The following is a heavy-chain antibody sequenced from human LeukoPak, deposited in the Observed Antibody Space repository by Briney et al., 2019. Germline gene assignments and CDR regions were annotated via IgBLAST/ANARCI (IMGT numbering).Heavy chain of an antibody. V-gene: IGHV4-39*01. CDR3: ARLFSRGWPCYYGLGA. CDR2: VYYGGDA. Sequence: PSETLSLTCTVSGGSIDSSGSYWGWIRQPPGKGLEWIGCVYYGGDAYYNPSLKSRVTISADLSKNQFSLSLISVTAADTALYYCARLFSRGWPCYYGLGAWGQGTTVTVSS. CDR1: GGSIDSSGSY. J-gene: IGHJ6*02. D-gene: IGHD6-19*01.